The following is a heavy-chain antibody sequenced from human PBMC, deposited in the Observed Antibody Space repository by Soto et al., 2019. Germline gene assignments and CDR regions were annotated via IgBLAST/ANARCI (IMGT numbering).Heavy chain of an antibody. CDR3: ARVNAYHRQNWSAP. V-gene: IGHV1-18*01. CDR2: ISAYNGNT. CDR1: GYTFTSYG. Sequence: ASVKVSCKASGYTFTSYGISWVRQAPGQGLEWMGWISAYNGNTNYAQKLQGRVTMTTDTSTSTAYMELRSLRSDDTAVYYCARVNAYHRQNWSAPWGQGTLVTVSS. J-gene: IGHJ5*02. D-gene: IGHD2-2*01.